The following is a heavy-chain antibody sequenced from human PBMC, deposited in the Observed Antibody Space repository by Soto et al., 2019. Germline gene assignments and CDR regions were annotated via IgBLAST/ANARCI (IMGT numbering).Heavy chain of an antibody. CDR3: AKVPYGSGSF. CDR2: INSGGSST. J-gene: IGHJ4*02. V-gene: IGHV3-74*01. Sequence: PGGSLRLSCAASGFTFSSYWMYWVRQAPGKGLVWVSRINSGGSSTSYAGSVKGRFTISRDNSKNTLYLQMNSLRAEDTAVYYCAKVPYGSGSFWGQGTLVTVSS. D-gene: IGHD3-10*01. CDR1: GFTFSSYW.